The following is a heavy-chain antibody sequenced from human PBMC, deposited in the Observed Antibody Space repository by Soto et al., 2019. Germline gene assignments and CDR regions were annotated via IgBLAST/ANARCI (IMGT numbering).Heavy chain of an antibody. CDR2: ISTTSFTI. J-gene: IGHJ5*01. Sequence: GGSLRLSCAASGFRFSTYDMDWLRQAPGKGPEWIAHISTTSFTIYYADSVKGRFTISRDNARNPLYLEMNSLRDEDTAVYYCARDRCYDGTCYSASDSWGQGTLVTVSS. D-gene: IGHD2-15*01. CDR1: GFRFSTYD. V-gene: IGHV3-48*02. CDR3: ARDRCYDGTCYSASDS.